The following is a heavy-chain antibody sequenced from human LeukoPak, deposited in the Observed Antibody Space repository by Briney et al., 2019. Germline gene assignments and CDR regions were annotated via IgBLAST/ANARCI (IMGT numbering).Heavy chain of an antibody. J-gene: IGHJ4*02. CDR2: IYYSGST. CDR1: GGSISSSSYY. D-gene: IGHD3-16*02. V-gene: IGHV4-39*07. Sequence: PSETLSLTCTVSGGSISSSSYYWGWIRQPPGKGLEWIGSIYYSGSTYYNPSLKSRVTISVDTSKNQFSLKLSSVTAADTAVYYCARDGGYDYVWGSYRYWGQGTLVTVSS. CDR3: ARDGGYDYVWGSYRY.